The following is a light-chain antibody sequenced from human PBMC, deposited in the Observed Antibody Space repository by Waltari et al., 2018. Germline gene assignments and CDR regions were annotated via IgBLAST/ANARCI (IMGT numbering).Light chain of an antibody. CDR2: EDT. Sequence: QSALTQPASVSGSPGQSITISCTGTSSDIGNYNLVSWYQQHPGKAPKLMIFEDTKGPSGVSNRFSGSKSGNTASLTISGLQAEDEADYYCCSYAGSSTYVFGTGTKVTVL. CDR3: CSYAGSSTYV. V-gene: IGLV2-23*01. CDR1: SSDIGNYNL. J-gene: IGLJ1*01.